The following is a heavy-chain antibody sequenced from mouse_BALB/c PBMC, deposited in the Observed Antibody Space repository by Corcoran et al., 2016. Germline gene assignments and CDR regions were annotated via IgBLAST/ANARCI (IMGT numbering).Heavy chain of an antibody. Sequence: EVQLQQSGAELVKPGASVKLSCTASGFNIKDTYMHWVKQRPEQGLEWIGRIDPANGNTKYDPKFQGKATITADTSSNTAYLQVSSLTSEDTAGDYCANWDWYFDVWGAVSTGTVSS. D-gene: IGHD4-1*01. CDR1: GFNIKDTY. J-gene: IGHJ1*01. CDR3: ANWDWYFDV. V-gene: IGHV14-3*02. CDR2: IDPANGNT.